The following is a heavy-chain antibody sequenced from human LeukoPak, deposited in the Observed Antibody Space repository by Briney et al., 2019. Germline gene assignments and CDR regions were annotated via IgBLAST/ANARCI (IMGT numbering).Heavy chain of an antibody. CDR3: ARDGKHIAVPGVRYPMDV. J-gene: IGHJ6*02. D-gene: IGHD6-19*01. Sequence: GASVKVSCKVSGYTLSSFAMHRVRQAPGQRLEWMGRLNAANGNSQYSQKFQDRVTITSDTSANTAYMELSSLRSEDTAVYYCARDGKHIAVPGVRYPMDVWGQGTTVTVS. CDR2: LNAANGNS. V-gene: IGHV1-3*01. CDR1: GYTLSSFA.